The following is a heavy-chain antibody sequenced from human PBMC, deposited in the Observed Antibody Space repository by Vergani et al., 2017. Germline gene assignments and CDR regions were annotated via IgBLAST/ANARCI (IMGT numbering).Heavy chain of an antibody. J-gene: IGHJ4*02. CDR1: GFTFSSYA. V-gene: IGHV3-30-3*01. Sequence: QVQLVESGGGVVQPGRSLRLSCAASGFTFSSYAMHWVRQAPGKGLEWVAVISYDGSNKYYADSVKGRFTISRDNSKNTLYLQMNSLRAEDTAVYYCARSATVTTFGGFRELPLDYWGQGTLVTVSS. CDR3: ARSATVTTFGGFRELPLDY. CDR2: ISYDGSNK. D-gene: IGHD4-11*01.